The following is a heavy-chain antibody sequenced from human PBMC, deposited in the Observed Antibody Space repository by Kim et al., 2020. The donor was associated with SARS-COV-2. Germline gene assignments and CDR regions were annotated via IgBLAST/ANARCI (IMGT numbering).Heavy chain of an antibody. V-gene: IGHV4-59*08. D-gene: IGHD3-3*01. J-gene: IGHJ4*02. CDR3: ARSYDFWSGTYVDY. CDR2: IYYSGST. CDR1: GGSISSYY. Sequence: SETLSLTCTVSGGSISSYYWSWIRQPPGKGLEWIGYIYYSGSTNYNPSLKSRVTISVDTSKNQFSLKLSSVTAADTAVYYCARSYDFWSGTYVDYWGQGTLVTVSS.